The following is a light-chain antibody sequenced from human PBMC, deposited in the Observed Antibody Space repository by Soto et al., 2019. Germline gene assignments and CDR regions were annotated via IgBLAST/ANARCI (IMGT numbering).Light chain of an antibody. V-gene: IGLV3-25*03. CDR3: QSVDSSGTYV. J-gene: IGLJ1*01. CDR2: KDT. Sequence: SYELTQPPSVSVSPGQTARITCSGDALPKQYAYWYQQKPGQAPVVVTYKDTERPSGITERFSGSTSGTTVTLTISGVQAEDEADYYCQSVDSSGTYVFGSGTKLTVL. CDR1: ALPKQY.